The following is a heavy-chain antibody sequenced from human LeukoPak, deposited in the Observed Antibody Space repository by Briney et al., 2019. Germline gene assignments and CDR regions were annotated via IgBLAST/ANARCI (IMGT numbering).Heavy chain of an antibody. Sequence: SETLSLTCAVYGGSFTGNYWTWIRQPPGRGREWIEGISHSGSNNYNTSLKSRLTISVETSSNQFSLMLSTVTAADTAVYYCARGAGMPFSGTRNFDSWGQGTLVSVSS. V-gene: IGHV4-34*01. CDR3: ARGAGMPFSGTRNFDS. J-gene: IGHJ4*02. CDR1: GGSFTGNY. D-gene: IGHD1-1*01. CDR2: ISHSGSN.